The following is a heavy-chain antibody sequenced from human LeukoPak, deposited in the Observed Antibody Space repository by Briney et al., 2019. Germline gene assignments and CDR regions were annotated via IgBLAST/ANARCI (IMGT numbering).Heavy chain of an antibody. D-gene: IGHD4-4*01. J-gene: IGHJ6*02. CDR2: IYYSGST. CDR3: ARDLALTTLSTYYYYYGMDV. Sequence: SQTLSLTCTVSGGSISSGDYYWSWIRQPPGTGLEWIGYIYYSGSTYYNPSLKSRVTISVDTSKNQFSLKLSSVTAADTAVYYCARDLALTTLSTYYYYYGMDVWGQGTTVTVSS. V-gene: IGHV4-30-4*01. CDR1: GGSISSGDYY.